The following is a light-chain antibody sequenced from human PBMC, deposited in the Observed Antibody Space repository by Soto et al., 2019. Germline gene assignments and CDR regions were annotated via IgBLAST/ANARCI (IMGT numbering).Light chain of an antibody. V-gene: IGLV2-8*01. CDR2: EVT. J-gene: IGLJ2*01. Sequence: QSALTQPASVSGSPGQSITISCTGTTSDVGGYDFVSWYQQHPGKAPKLIIYEVTKRPSGVPARFSGSKSGNTASLTVSGLQTEDEADYYCSSYAGVKTFVVFGGGTKVTVL. CDR3: SSYAGVKTFVV. CDR1: TSDVGGYDF.